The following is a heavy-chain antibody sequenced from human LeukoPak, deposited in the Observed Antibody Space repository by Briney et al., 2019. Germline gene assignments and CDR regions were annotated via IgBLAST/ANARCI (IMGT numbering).Heavy chain of an antibody. CDR2: IYYSGST. CDR1: GGSISGGKDF. V-gene: IGHV4-39*01. J-gene: IGHJ4*02. D-gene: IGHD2-2*01. CDR3: ARRGITYSTSFFDY. Sequence: TTSETLSLTCTVSGGSISGGKDFRGWIRQPPGKGLEWIGSIYYSGSTYYNPSLKSRVSISVDTSKNEFSLLVHSATAADTAVYYCARRGITYSTSFFDYWGQGNLVTVSS.